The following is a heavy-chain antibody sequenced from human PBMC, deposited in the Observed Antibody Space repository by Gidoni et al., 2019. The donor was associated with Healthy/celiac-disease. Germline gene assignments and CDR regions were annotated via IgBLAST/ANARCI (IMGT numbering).Heavy chain of an antibody. CDR3: AGETYYYDSSGTFDY. CDR1: GSTFSRYS. V-gene: IGHV3-48*02. D-gene: IGHD3-22*01. CDR2: ISSSSSTI. Sequence: EVQLVESGGGLVQPGWSLRLSCAAPGSTFSRYSMNWVRQAPGKGLEWVSYISSSSSTIYYADSVKGRFTISRDNAKNSLYLQMNSLRDEDTAVYYCAGETYYYDSSGTFDYWGQGTLVTVSS. J-gene: IGHJ4*02.